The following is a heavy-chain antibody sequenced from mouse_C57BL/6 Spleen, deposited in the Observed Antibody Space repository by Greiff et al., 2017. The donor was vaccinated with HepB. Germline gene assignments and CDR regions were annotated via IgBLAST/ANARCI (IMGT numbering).Heavy chain of an antibody. CDR3: ARGGLYDYEFAY. V-gene: IGHV1-18*01. D-gene: IGHD2-4*01. CDR2: INPNNGGT. Sequence: EVQLQQSGPELVKPGASVKIPCKASGYTFTDYNMDWVKQSHGKSLEWIGDINPNNGGTIYNQKFKGKATLTVDKSSSTAYMELRSLTSEDTAVYYCARGGLYDYEFAYWGQGTLVTVSA. J-gene: IGHJ3*01. CDR1: GYTFTDYN.